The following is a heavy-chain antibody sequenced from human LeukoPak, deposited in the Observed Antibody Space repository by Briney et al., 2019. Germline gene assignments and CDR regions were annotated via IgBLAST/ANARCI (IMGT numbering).Heavy chain of an antibody. V-gene: IGHV1-46*01. CDR3: ARDGGGVSAPGGY. D-gene: IGHD3-16*01. CDR2: INPGGRST. CDR1: GYTFTSYY. Sequence: GASVKVSCKVSGYTFTSYYMHWVRQAPGQGLEWMGIINPGGRSTTYAQKFQGRVTLTRDTSTSTVYMELSSLRSEDTAVYYCARDGGGVSAPGGYWGQGTLVTVSS. J-gene: IGHJ4*02.